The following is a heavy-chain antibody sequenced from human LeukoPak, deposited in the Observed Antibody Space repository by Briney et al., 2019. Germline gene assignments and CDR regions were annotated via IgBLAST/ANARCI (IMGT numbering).Heavy chain of an antibody. V-gene: IGHV3-48*04. D-gene: IGHD2-2*01. J-gene: IGHJ5*02. CDR3: AREVVDIVVNAIWFDP. CDR1: GFTFSSYS. CDR2: ISSSSSTI. Sequence: GGSLRLSCAASGFTFSSYSMNWVRQAPGKGLEWVSYISSSSSTIYYADSVKGRFTISRDNAKNSLYLQMNSLRAEDTAVYYCAREVVDIVVNAIWFDPWGQGTLVTVSS.